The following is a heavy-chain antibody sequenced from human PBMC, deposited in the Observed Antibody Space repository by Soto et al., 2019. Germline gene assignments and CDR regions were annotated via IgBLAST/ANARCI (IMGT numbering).Heavy chain of an antibody. CDR1: GYTFTGYY. J-gene: IGHJ3*02. CDR2: INPNSGGT. Sequence: QVQLVQSGAEVKKPGASVKVSCKASGYTFTGYYMHWVRQAPGQGLEWMGWINPNSGGTNYAQKFQGWVTMTRDTSISTAYMELSRLRSDDTAVYYCALNTYYDILTGYSDAFDIWGQGTMVTVSS. V-gene: IGHV1-2*04. D-gene: IGHD3-9*01. CDR3: ALNTYYDILTGYSDAFDI.